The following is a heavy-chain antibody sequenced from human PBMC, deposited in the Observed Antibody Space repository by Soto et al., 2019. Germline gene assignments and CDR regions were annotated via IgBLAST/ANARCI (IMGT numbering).Heavy chain of an antibody. J-gene: IGHJ4*02. CDR1: GFTFSSYS. D-gene: IGHD2-2*01. CDR3: VRERQCSSTNGYDFDL. V-gene: IGHV3-48*02. CDR2: MSSGPTTI. Sequence: EVQLVESGGGLVQPGRSLRLSCAASGFTFSSYSMNWVRQAPGKGLEWVAYMSSGPTTILYADSVKGRVTISGDNARNSLYLQMSSLRDEDTAVYYCVRERQCSSTNGYDFDLWGQGTLVTVSS.